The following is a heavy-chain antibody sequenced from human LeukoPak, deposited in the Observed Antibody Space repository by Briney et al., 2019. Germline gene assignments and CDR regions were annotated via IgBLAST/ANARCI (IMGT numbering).Heavy chain of an antibody. CDR1: GFTFDDYA. D-gene: IGHD3-10*01. Sequence: PGRSLRLSCAASGFTFDDYAMHWVRQAPGKGLERVSAISGSGGSTYYADSVKGRFTISRDNSKNTLYLQMNSLRAEDTAVYYCAKHVWFGEADYWGQGTLVTVSS. V-gene: IGHV3-23*01. CDR2: ISGSGGST. J-gene: IGHJ4*02. CDR3: AKHVWFGEADY.